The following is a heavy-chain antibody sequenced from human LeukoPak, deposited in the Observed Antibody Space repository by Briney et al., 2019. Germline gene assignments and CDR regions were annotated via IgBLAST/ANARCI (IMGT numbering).Heavy chain of an antibody. CDR2: ISYPGST. V-gene: IGHV4-59*01. CDR3: ARGVGELLSYYYYYYMDV. J-gene: IGHJ6*03. Sequence: SETLSLTCTVSGGSISSYYWSWIRQPPGKGLDWVGYISYPGSTNYNPSLNSRVTISIDTSKNQFSLKLSSVTAADTAVYYCARGVGELLSYYYYYYMDVWGKGTTVTISS. D-gene: IGHD3-10*01. CDR1: GGSISSYY.